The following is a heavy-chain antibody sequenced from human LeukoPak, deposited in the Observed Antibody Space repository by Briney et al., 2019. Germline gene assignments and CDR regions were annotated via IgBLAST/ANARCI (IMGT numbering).Heavy chain of an antibody. CDR1: GYSITSGYY. CDR2: VYYTGRT. CDR3: ARLLDNDSSGDPDTFDM. D-gene: IGHD3-22*01. Sequence: PSETLSLTCAVSGYSITSGYYWAWIRQPPGQGLEWIGFVYYTGRTRYNPSLQSRVTISVDTSKSQFSLKLTSITAADTAVYSCARLLDNDSSGDPDTFDMWGQGTMVTVSS. J-gene: IGHJ3*02. V-gene: IGHV4-38-2*01.